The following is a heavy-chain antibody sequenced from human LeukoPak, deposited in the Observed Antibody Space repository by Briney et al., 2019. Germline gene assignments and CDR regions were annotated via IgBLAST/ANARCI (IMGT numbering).Heavy chain of an antibody. D-gene: IGHD3-22*01. CDR3: ASELTIPITMIVVHDY. CDR1: GFTFSSYA. J-gene: IGHJ4*02. V-gene: IGHV3-30-3*01. CDR2: ISYDGSNK. Sequence: PGGSPRLSCAASGFTFSSYAMSWVRQAPGKGLEWVAVISYDGSNKYYADSVKGRFTISRDNSKNTLYLQMNSLRAEDTAVYYCASELTIPITMIVVHDYWGQGTLVTVSS.